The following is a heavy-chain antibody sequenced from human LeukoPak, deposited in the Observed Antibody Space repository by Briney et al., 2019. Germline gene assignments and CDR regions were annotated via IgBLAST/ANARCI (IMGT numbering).Heavy chain of an antibody. CDR2: IYTSGST. CDR3: ASSYGDYYYGMDV. CDR1: GGSISSGGYY. D-gene: IGHD4-17*01. Sequence: SQTLSLTCTVSGGSISSGGYYWSWIRQPAEKGLEWIGRIYTSGSTNYNPSLKSRVTISVDTSKNQFSLKLSSETAADTAVYYCASSYGDYYYGMDVWGQGTTVTVSS. J-gene: IGHJ6*02. V-gene: IGHV4-61*02.